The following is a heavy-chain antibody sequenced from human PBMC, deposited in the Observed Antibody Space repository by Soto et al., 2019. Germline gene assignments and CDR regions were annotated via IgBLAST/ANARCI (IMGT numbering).Heavy chain of an antibody. J-gene: IGHJ4*02. CDR2: INAGNGNT. CDR1: GYTFTSYA. V-gene: IGHV1-3*05. D-gene: IGHD2-21*02. CDR3: ARSIVVVTALDY. Sequence: QVQLVQSGAEEKKPGASVKVSCKASGYTFTSYAMHWVRQAPGQRLEWMGWINAGNGNTKYSQTFQGRVTITRDTSASTADMELSGLRSEDTAVYHCARSIVVVTALDYWGQGTLVTVSS.